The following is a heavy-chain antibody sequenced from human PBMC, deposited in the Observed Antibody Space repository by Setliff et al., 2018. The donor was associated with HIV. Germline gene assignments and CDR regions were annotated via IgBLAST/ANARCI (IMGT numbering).Heavy chain of an antibody. CDR1: GFIVSDAW. Sequence: PGGSLRLTCAASGFIVSDAWMSWVRQVPGKGLEWVATIKKDGREKYYVDSVKGRFTISRNNARTSLYLEMSSLRVEDTAVYFCASMWKVGAWGRGTLVTVSS. V-gene: IGHV3-7*03. D-gene: IGHD1-26*01. J-gene: IGHJ5*02. CDR3: ASMWKVGA. CDR2: IKKDGREK.